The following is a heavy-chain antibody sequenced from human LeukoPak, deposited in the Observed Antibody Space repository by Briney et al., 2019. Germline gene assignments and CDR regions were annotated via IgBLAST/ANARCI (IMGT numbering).Heavy chain of an antibody. J-gene: IGHJ4*02. CDR2: INTNTGNP. D-gene: IGHD5-18*01. CDR3: ARSDTAMVPGY. Sequence: WMGWINTNTGNPTYAQGFTGRFVFSLDTSVSTAYLQISSLKAEDTAVYYCARSDTAMVPGYWGQGTLVTVSS. V-gene: IGHV7-4-1*02.